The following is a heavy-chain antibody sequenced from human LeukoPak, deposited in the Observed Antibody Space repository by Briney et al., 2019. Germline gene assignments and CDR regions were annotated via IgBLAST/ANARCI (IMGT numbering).Heavy chain of an antibody. V-gene: IGHV3-23*01. J-gene: IGHJ6*03. CDR3: ARQPYFYYYLDV. Sequence: GGSLRLSCAASGFTFNNDAMTWVRQPPGKGLEWVSTIVGDSTIEYYADSVKGRFTISSDNSKTMLFLHMNSLRAEDTAIYYCARQPYFYYYLDVWGKGTTVTVTS. CDR2: IVGDSTIE. D-gene: IGHD5-18*01. CDR1: GFTFNNDA.